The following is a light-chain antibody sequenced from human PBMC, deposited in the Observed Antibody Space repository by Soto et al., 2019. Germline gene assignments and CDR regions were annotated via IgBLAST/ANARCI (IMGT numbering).Light chain of an antibody. CDR1: QGVRND. CDR3: LQDYNYPRT. Sequence: AIQMTQSPSSLSASIGDRVTITCRASQGVRNDLAWYQQKPWKAPTVLIYAASTLQSGVPSRFSGSGSGTDFTLTINGLQPEDFATYYCLQDYNYPRTFGQGTKVEI. J-gene: IGKJ1*01. V-gene: IGKV1-6*01. CDR2: AAS.